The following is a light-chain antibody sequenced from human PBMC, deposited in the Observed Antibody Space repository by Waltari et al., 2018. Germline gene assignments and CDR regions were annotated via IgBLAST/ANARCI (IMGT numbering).Light chain of an antibody. CDR3: QQSYSTPDT. Sequence: DIQMTQSPSSLSASVGDRVTITCRASQSISSYLNWYQQKPGKAPKLLIYAASSLQSGVPSSFSGSGSVTDFTLTISSLQPEDFATYYCQQSYSTPDTFGPGTKVDIK. CDR2: AAS. CDR1: QSISSY. J-gene: IGKJ3*01. V-gene: IGKV1-39*01.